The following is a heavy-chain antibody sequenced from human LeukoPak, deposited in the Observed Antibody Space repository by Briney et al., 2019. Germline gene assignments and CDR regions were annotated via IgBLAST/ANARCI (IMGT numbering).Heavy chain of an antibody. V-gene: IGHV3-64*01. D-gene: IGHD7-27*01. J-gene: IGHJ4*02. CDR2: ISSNGGST. CDR1: GFTFSSYA. CDR3: ARRAGDHYYFDY. Sequence: GGSLRLSCAASGFTFSSYAMHWVRQAPGKGLEYVSAISSNGGSTYYANSVKGGFTISRDNSKNTLYLQMGSLRSEDTAVYYCARRAGDHYYFDYWGQGTLVTVSS.